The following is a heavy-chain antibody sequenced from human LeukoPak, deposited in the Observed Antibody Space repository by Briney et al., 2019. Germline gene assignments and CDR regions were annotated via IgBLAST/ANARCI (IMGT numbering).Heavy chain of an antibody. CDR1: GFTFSSYS. CDR2: IASETYGGTA. V-gene: IGHV3-49*04. CDR3: TRDQTPYY. J-gene: IGHJ4*02. Sequence: GGSLRLSCAASGFTFSSYSMTWVRQAPGKGLEWVGFIASETYGGTAEYAASVKGRFTISRDDSKSIAYLQMNSLKTEDTAVYYCTRDQTPYYWGQGTLVTVSS.